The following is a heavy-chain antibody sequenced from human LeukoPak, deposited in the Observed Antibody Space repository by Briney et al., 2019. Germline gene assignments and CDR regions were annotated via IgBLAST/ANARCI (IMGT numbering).Heavy chain of an antibody. J-gene: IGHJ6*03. CDR2: IYYSGST. CDR1: GGSISSYY. CDR3: ARFGGLRFLVRVYYYMDV. V-gene: IGHV4-59*01. D-gene: IGHD3-3*01. Sequence: PSETLSLTCTVSGGSISSYYWSWIRQPPGKGLEWIGYIYYSGSTNYNPSLKSRVTISVDTSKHQLSLKLSSVTAADTAVYYCARFGGLRFLVRVYYYMDVWGKGTTVTVSS.